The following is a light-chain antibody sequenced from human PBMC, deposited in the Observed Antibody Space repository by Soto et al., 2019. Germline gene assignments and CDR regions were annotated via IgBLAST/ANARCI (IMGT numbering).Light chain of an antibody. CDR1: QSISSW. V-gene: IGKV1-5*03. J-gene: IGKJ1*01. CDR2: KAS. Sequence: RVTITCRASQSISSWLAWYQQKPGKDPKLPIYKASTLKSGAPSRFSGSGSGTEFTLTISSLQPDDFITNCSKQDKSYPKAFAQRSKVDNK. CDR3: KQDKSYPKA.